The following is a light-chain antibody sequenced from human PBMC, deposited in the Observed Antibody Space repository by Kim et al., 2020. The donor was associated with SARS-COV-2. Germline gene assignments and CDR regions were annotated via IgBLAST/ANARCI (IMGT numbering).Light chain of an antibody. J-gene: IGLJ2*01. CDR1: NIGSKN. Sequence: SYELTQALSVSVALGQTARITCGGSNIGSKNVHWYQQKPGQAPVLVIYSDINRPSGIPERFSASHLGNTATLTISRAQAGDDADYYCQVWASRNDVVFGGGTQLTVL. V-gene: IGLV3-9*01. CDR3: QVWASRNDVV. CDR2: SDI.